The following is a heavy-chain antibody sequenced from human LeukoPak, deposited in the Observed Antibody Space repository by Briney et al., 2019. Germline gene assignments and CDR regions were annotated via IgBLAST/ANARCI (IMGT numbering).Heavy chain of an antibody. D-gene: IGHD3-3*01. CDR2: INPSGGDT. V-gene: IGHV1-46*01. CDR3: ARVNTYYDFWSGYYGFDP. J-gene: IGHJ5*02. Sequence: ASVKVSCKASGYILSSYNMHWVRQAPGQGLEWLGIINPSGGDTKYAQKFQGRVTITRNTSISTAYMELSSLRSEDTAVYYCARVNTYYDFWSGYYGFDPWGQGTLVTVSS. CDR1: GYILSSYN.